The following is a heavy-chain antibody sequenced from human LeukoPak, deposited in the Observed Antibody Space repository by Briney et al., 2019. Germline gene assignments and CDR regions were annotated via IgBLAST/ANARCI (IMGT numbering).Heavy chain of an antibody. Sequence: GGSLRLSCVASGFSFSTYSMNWVRQAPGKGLEWVSAISGSGGSTYYADSVKGRFTISRDNSKNTLYLQMNSLRAEGTAVYYCAKKIGYCSSTSCYFFDYWGQGTLVTVSS. D-gene: IGHD2-2*01. CDR2: ISGSGGST. CDR3: AKKIGYCSSTSCYFFDY. CDR1: GFSFSTYS. V-gene: IGHV3-23*01. J-gene: IGHJ4*02.